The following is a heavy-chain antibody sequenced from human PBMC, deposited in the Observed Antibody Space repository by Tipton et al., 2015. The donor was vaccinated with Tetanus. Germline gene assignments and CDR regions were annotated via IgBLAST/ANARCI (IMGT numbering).Heavy chain of an antibody. CDR3: TRANHEFPKKGPFDS. CDR2: ISDSGLS. J-gene: IGHJ4*02. CDR1: GASLRSGDYN. D-gene: IGHD3-10*01. V-gene: IGHV4-61*08. Sequence: TLSLTCSVSGASLRSGDYNWSWIRQPPGKGLEWLAYISDSGLSNSNYFLKSRITISRDTSRNQFSLKLTSVTAADTAVYYCTRANHEFPKKGPFDSWAQGTLVIVS.